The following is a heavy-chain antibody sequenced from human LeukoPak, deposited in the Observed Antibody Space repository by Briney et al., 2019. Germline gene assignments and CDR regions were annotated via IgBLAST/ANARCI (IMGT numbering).Heavy chain of an antibody. V-gene: IGHV3-21*01. Sequence: GRSLRLSCAASGFTFSSYSMNWVRQAPGKGLEWVSSISSSSSYIYYADSVKGRFTTSRDNAKNSLYLQMNSLRAEDTAVYYCARDGYYYDSSGYYSINGMDVWGQGTTVTVSS. CDR1: GFTFSSYS. CDR2: ISSSSSYI. J-gene: IGHJ6*02. CDR3: ARDGYYYDSSGYYSINGMDV. D-gene: IGHD3-22*01.